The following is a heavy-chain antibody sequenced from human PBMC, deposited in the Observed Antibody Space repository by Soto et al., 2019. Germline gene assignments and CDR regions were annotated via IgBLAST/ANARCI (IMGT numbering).Heavy chain of an antibody. CDR1: GGSFSGYY. V-gene: IGHV4-34*01. D-gene: IGHD2-2*01. Sequence: SETLSLTCAVYGGSFSGYYWSWIRQPPGKGLEWIGEINHSGSTNYNPSLKSRVTISVDTSKNQFSLKLSSVTAADTAVYYCARFGVPAAMMGWLDPWGQGTLVTVSS. J-gene: IGHJ5*02. CDR3: ARFGVPAAMMGWLDP. CDR2: INHSGST.